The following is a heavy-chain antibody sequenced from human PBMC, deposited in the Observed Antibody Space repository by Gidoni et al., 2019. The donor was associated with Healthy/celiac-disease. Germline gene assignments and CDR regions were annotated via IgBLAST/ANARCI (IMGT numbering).Heavy chain of an antibody. V-gene: IGHV3-33*01. CDR3: ARDSRSYPGY. Sequence: QVQLVESGGGVVQPGRSLRLSCAASGFTFSSYGMHWVRQAPGKGLERVAVIWYDGSNKYYADSVKGRFTISRDNSKNTLYLQMNSLRAEDTAVYYCARDSRSYPGYWGQGTLVTVSS. CDR2: IWYDGSNK. D-gene: IGHD1-26*01. J-gene: IGHJ4*02. CDR1: GFTFSSYG.